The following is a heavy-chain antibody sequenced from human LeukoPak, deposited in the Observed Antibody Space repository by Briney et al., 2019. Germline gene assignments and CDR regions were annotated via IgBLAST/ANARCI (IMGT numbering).Heavy chain of an antibody. CDR3: VRDANYHDGSNYYDVLDI. V-gene: IGHV3-7*01. Sequence: GGSLRLSXAASGFTFSNYWMVWVRQAPGEGLEWVANIRGDGSRQYYLDSVKGRFTISRDNAKNSLYLQMSSLRADDTAVYYCVRDANYHDGSNYYDVLDIWGQGTMVTVSS. CDR2: IRGDGSRQ. CDR1: GFTFSNYW. D-gene: IGHD3-22*01. J-gene: IGHJ3*02.